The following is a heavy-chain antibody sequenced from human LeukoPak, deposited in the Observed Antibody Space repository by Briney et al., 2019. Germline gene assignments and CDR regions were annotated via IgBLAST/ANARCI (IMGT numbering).Heavy chain of an antibody. J-gene: IGHJ3*02. Sequence: GGSLRLSCGASGFIVSSYDMHWVRQATGKGLEWVSAIDTAGNTFYPGSVRGRFTISRENAKNSLYLQMNNVRAGDTAVYYCALTCKVTSVMVIWGQGTMVTVSS. CDR2: IDTAGNT. CDR1: GFIVSSYD. CDR3: ALTCKVTSVMVI. D-gene: IGHD3-10*01. V-gene: IGHV3-13*04.